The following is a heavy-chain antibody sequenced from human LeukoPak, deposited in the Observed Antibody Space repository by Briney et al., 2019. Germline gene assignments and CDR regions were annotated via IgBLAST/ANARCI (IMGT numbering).Heavy chain of an antibody. CDR2: IKEGGREK. V-gene: IGHV3-7*04. J-gene: IGHJ4*02. D-gene: IGHD1-26*01. CDR3: ARGGSRGSLDN. Sequence: GGSLRLSCAASGFTFENYWMTWVSQAPGKGGEWVAHIKEGGREKYYADSVEGRFTISRDNAKNSLYLEMNGLRVEDTAVYYSARGGSRGSLDNWGQGALVTVSS. CDR1: GFTFENYW.